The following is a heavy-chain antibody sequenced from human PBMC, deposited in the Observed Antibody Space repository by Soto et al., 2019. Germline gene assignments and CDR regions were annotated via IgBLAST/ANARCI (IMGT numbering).Heavy chain of an antibody. J-gene: IGHJ4*02. CDR1: GFTFSSYG. Sequence: QVQLVESGGGVVQPGRSLRLSCAASGFTFSSYGMHWVRQAPGKGLEWVASISYDGRNEKHADSVKGRFTISRDNSKNTLFLQVSSLRAEDTAVYYCAKDQFEGGASYYDDSPPDYWGQGTLVTVSS. CDR3: AKDQFEGGASYYDDSPPDY. CDR2: ISYDGRNE. V-gene: IGHV3-30*18. D-gene: IGHD3-22*01.